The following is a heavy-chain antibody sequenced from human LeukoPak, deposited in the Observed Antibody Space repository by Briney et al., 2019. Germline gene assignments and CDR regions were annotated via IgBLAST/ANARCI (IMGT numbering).Heavy chain of an antibody. Sequence: PGGSLRLSCAASGFTFSNYRMHWVRQAPGEALMWVSRIKSDGSSTTYADSVKGHFAISRDNSKDTLYLQMNSLRAEDTAVYYCARGYYDSSGQGPFDYWGQGTLVTVSS. D-gene: IGHD3-22*01. J-gene: IGHJ4*02. V-gene: IGHV3-74*01. CDR3: ARGYYDSSGQGPFDY. CDR2: IKSDGSST. CDR1: GFTFSNYR.